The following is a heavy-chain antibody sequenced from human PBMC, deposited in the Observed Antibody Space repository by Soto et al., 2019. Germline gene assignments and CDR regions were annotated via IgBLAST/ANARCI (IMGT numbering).Heavy chain of an antibody. D-gene: IGHD3-9*01. J-gene: IGHJ4*02. Sequence: GGSLRLSCAASGFTFSSYGMHWVRQAPGKGLEWVAVISYDGSNKYYADSVKGRFTISRDNSKNTLYLQMNSLRAEDTAVYYCAKDQPLWRYFDWFPDYWGQGTLVTVSS. V-gene: IGHV3-30*18. CDR2: ISYDGSNK. CDR1: GFTFSSYG. CDR3: AKDQPLWRYFDWFPDY.